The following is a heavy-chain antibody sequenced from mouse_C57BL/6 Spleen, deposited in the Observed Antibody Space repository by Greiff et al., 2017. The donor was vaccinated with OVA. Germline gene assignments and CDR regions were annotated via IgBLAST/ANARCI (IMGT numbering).Heavy chain of an antibody. CDR1: GYSITSGYY. J-gene: IGHJ1*03. D-gene: IGHD1-1*01. CDR3: ARDRITTVVATSHWYFDV. CDR2: ISYDGSN. V-gene: IGHV3-6*01. Sequence: VQLQQSGPGLVKPSQSLSLTCSVTGYSITSGYYWNWIRQFPGNKLEWMGYISYDGSNNYNPSLKNRISITRDTSKNQFFLKLNSVTTEDTATYYCARDRITTVVATSHWYFDVWGTGTTVTVSS.